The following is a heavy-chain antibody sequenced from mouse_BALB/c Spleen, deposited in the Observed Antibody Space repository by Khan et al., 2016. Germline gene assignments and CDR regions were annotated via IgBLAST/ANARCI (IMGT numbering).Heavy chain of an antibody. CDR3: DRNYYGRDGVDY. CDR1: GFSLSRYS. J-gene: IGHJ2*01. CDR2: IWGGGST. D-gene: IGHD1-1*01. Sequence: QVQLKQSGPGLVAPSQSLSITCTVSGFSLSRYSVHWVRQPPGKGLEWLGMIWGGGSTDYNSALKSRLSTSKDNSKSRVFLKMNSLQTDETAMEYCDRNYYGRDGVDYWGQGTTLTVSS. V-gene: IGHV2-6-4*01.